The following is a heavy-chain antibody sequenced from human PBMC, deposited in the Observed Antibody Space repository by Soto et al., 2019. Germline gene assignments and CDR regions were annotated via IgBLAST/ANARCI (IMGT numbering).Heavy chain of an antibody. D-gene: IGHD1-7*01. J-gene: IGHJ4*02. V-gene: IGHV3-23*01. CDR2: ISGSGGST. Sequence: AISGSGGSTYYADSVKGRFTISRDNSKNTLYLQMNSLRAEDTAVYYCAKDQTITGTSDYWGQGTLVTVSS. CDR3: AKDQTITGTSDY.